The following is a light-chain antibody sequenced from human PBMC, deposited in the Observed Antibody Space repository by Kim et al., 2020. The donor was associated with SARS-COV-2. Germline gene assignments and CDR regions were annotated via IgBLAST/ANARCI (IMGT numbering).Light chain of an antibody. Sequence: VPLGQTVRITCQGDSLRSYYATWYQQKPGQAPIVVIYGKNNRPSGIPDLFSGSSSGNTASLTIPGTQAGDEADYYCNSRDSNDNVVFGGGTQLTVL. CDR3: NSRDSNDNVV. J-gene: IGLJ2*01. CDR1: SLRSYY. V-gene: IGLV3-19*01. CDR2: GKN.